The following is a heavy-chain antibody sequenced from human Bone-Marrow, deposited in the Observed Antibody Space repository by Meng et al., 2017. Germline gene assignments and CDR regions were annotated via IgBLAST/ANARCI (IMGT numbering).Heavy chain of an antibody. CDR2: INPNSGGT. Sequence: QVLLGPSGDEGKTPGTSVTASFKASGSTFTGYYMHWVRQAPGQGLEWMGRINPNSGGTNYAQKFQGRVTMTRDTSISTAYMKLSRLRSDDTAVYYCARITAMNDYWGQGTLVTVSS. V-gene: IGHV1-2*06. CDR3: ARITAMNDY. J-gene: IGHJ4*02. D-gene: IGHD5-18*01. CDR1: GSTFTGYY.